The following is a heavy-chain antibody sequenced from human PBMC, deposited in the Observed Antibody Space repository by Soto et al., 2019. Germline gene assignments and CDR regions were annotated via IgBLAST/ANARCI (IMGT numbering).Heavy chain of an antibody. CDR2: ISYDGSHT. CDR3: AKGTYYYGSAPYYFDY. CDR1: GFTFSGYG. V-gene: IGHV3-30*18. J-gene: IGHJ4*02. Sequence: GGSLRLSCPASGFTFSGYGMHWVRQSPGKGLEWVSLISYDGSHTYYADSVRGRFTISRDNSKSTLYLQMNSLRAEDTAVYYCAKGTYYYGSAPYYFDYWGQGTLVTVSS. D-gene: IGHD3-10*01.